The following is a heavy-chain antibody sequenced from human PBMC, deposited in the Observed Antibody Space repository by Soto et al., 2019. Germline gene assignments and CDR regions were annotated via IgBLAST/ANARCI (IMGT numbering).Heavy chain of an antibody. CDR3: AREVAAAFDYCYMDV. Sequence: ASVKVSRKASGYTFTGYYMHWVRQAPGQGLEWMGWINPNSGGTNYAQKFQGWVTMTRDTSISTAYMELSRLRSDDTAVYYCAREVAAAFDYCYMDVWGKGTTVTVSS. D-gene: IGHD6-13*01. V-gene: IGHV1-2*04. CDR1: GYTFTGYY. J-gene: IGHJ6*03. CDR2: INPNSGGT.